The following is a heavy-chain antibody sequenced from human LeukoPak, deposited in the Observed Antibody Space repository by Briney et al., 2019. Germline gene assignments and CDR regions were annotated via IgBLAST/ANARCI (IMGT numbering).Heavy chain of an antibody. Sequence: TSQTLSLTCIVSGGSSIGSGGYYWTWIRQHPEKGLEWIGYFYHRASYNPSLKSRVTISVDTSKYQFSLSLASVTAADTAVYYCVREGEYTEDYYWGQGAQVIVST. CDR2: FYHRA. J-gene: IGHJ4*02. D-gene: IGHD2/OR15-2a*01. CDR3: VREGEYTEDYY. CDR1: GGSSIGSGGYY. V-gene: IGHV4-31*03.